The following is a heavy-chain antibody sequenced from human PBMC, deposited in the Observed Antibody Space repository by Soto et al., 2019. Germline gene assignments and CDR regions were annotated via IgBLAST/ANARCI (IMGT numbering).Heavy chain of an antibody. D-gene: IGHD6-19*01. V-gene: IGHV3-33*01. CDR1: GFTLSIYG. CDR2: IWYDGSNK. Sequence: PGGSLRLSCAASGFTLSIYGMHWARQATGKGLEWVAVIWYDGSNKYYADSVKGRFTISRDNSKNTLYLQMNSLRAEDTAVYYCARHAHSSGRPQGEYFDYWGQGTLDTVS. J-gene: IGHJ4*02. CDR3: ARHAHSSGRPQGEYFDY.